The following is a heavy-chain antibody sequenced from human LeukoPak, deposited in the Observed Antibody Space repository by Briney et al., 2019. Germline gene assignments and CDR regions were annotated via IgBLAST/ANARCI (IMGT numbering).Heavy chain of an antibody. CDR2: FYYGGST. D-gene: IGHD5-18*01. J-gene: IGHJ4*02. V-gene: IGHV4-39*01. CDR3: ARVAWIQLWLGFDY. Sequence: RPSEALSLTCTVSGGSISSNNYYWGWIRQPPGKGLEWIATFYYGGSTYNNPSLKSRVTISVDMSDNQFSLRLSSVTAADTAVYYCARVAWIQLWLGFDYWGQGTLVTVSS. CDR1: GGSISSNNYY.